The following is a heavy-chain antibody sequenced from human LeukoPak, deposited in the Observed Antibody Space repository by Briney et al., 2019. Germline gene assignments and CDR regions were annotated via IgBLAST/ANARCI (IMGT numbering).Heavy chain of an antibody. D-gene: IGHD4-4*01. CDR3: ARDKRATTDDAFDI. J-gene: IGHJ3*02. Sequence: GGSLRLSCAASEFTLSSYSMNWVRQAPGKGLEWVSSISSAASYIYYADSVKGRFTISRDNAKNSLYLQMNSLRVEDTAVYYCARDKRATTDDAFDIWGQGTMVTVSS. CDR2: ISSAASYI. CDR1: EFTLSSYS. V-gene: IGHV3-21*01.